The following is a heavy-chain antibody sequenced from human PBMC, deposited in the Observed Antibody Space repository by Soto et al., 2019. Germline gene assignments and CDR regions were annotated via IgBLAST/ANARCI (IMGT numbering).Heavy chain of an antibody. J-gene: IGHJ3*02. V-gene: IGHV3-30-3*01. Sequence: QAKLVESGGGVVQPGRSLRLSCVGSGFTFSSYAMHWVRQAPGKGLEWVAVISYDGSDKYYADSVKGRLTISRDKSNNTLSLKLTTLRTEATAVYYRGTRPAGITVRMVAFDIWGQGTMVTVS. CDR2: ISYDGSDK. CDR3: GTRPAGITVRMVAFDI. CDR1: GFTFSSYA. D-gene: IGHD3-22*01.